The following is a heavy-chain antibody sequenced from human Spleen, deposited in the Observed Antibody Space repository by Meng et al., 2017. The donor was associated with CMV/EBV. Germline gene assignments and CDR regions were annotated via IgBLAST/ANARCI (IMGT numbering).Heavy chain of an antibody. CDR1: SSGDYY. CDR2: IYYSGGT. CDR3: ARVSGRYDTSGYYQRFFDY. J-gene: IGHJ4*02. Sequence: SSGDYYWSWIRQRPGKGLECIGYIYYSGGTYSTPSLKTRVIISLDTSKNQFSLKLSSVAAADTAVYYCARVSGRYDTSGYYQRFFDYWGQGTLVTVSS. D-gene: IGHD3-22*01. V-gene: IGHV4-31*02.